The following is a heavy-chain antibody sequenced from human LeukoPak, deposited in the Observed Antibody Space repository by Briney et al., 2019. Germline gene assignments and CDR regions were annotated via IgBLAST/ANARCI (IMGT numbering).Heavy chain of an antibody. CDR3: AKKVVSLDAFDI. D-gene: IGHD3-22*01. CDR1: GFTFSSYW. V-gene: IGHV3-7*01. Sequence: GGSLRLSCAASGFTFSSYWMSWVRQAPGKGLEWVANIKQDGSEKYYVDSVKRRFTISRENAKNSLYLQMNSLRAEDTAVYYCAKKVVSLDAFDIWGQGTMVTVSS. J-gene: IGHJ3*02. CDR2: IKQDGSEK.